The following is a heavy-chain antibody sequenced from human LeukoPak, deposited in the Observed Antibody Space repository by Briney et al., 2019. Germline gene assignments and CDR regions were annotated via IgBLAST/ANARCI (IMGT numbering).Heavy chain of an antibody. V-gene: IGHV4-39*01. D-gene: IGHD3-9*01. CDR3: ARGYYDILTGYPLGY. Sequence: SETLSLTCTVSGGSISSSSYYWGWIRQPPGKGLEWIGSIYYSGSTYYNPSLKSRVTISVDTSKNQFSLKLSSVTAADTAVYYCARGYYDILTGYPLGYWGQGTLVTVSS. CDR1: GGSISSSSYY. CDR2: IYYSGST. J-gene: IGHJ4*02.